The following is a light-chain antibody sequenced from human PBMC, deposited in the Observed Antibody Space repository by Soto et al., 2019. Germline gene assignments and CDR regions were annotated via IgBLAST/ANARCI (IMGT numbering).Light chain of an antibody. J-gene: IGKJ2*01. CDR3: QQYGGSPPYT. CDR2: GAS. V-gene: IGKV3-20*01. Sequence: VLTQSPGTLSLSPGERATISCRASQNISSNYLAWYQHKPGQAPRLLIFGASSRATGIPHRFSGSGSGTDFTHTISRLEPEDCGVYSCQQYGGSPPYTFGQGTRLEIK. CDR1: QNISSNY.